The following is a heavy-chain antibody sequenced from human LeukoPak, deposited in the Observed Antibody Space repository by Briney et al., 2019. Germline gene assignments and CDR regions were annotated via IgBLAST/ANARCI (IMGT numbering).Heavy chain of an antibody. Sequence: ASVKVSCKASGYTFTSYGISWVRQAPGQGLEWMGWISAYNGNTNYAQKLQGRVTMTTDTSTSTAYMELRSLRSDDTAVYYCAGAFRSYGDYANFDYWGQGTLVTVSS. D-gene: IGHD4-17*01. V-gene: IGHV1-18*01. CDR3: AGAFRSYGDYANFDY. CDR1: GYTFTSYG. CDR2: ISAYNGNT. J-gene: IGHJ4*02.